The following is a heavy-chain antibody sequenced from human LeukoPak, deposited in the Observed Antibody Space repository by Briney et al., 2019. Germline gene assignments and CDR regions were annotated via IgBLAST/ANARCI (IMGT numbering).Heavy chain of an antibody. Sequence: GGSLRLSCAASGFTVSGNYMSWVRQAPGKGLEWVSVIYSGGDTYYADSVKGRFTISRDNSKNTLYLQMNSLRVEDTAVYYCARDRRSVGATYDYFEYWAREPWSPSPQ. CDR2: IYSGGDT. CDR3: ARDRRSVGATYDYFEY. CDR1: GFTVSGNY. V-gene: IGHV3-53*01. D-gene: IGHD1-26*01. J-gene: IGHJ4*02.